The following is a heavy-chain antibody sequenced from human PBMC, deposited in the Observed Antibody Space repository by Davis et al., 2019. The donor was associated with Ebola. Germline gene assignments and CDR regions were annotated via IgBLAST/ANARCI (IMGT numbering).Heavy chain of an antibody. Sequence: SETLSLTCTVSAFSISSSSYYWGWIRQPPGKGLEWIGSIYYSGSTYYNPSLKSRVTISVDTSKNQFSLKLSSVTAADTAVYYCAREGYSSSWYLDYWGQGTLVTVSS. CDR1: AFSISSSSYY. D-gene: IGHD6-13*01. V-gene: IGHV4-39*02. CDR2: IYYSGST. J-gene: IGHJ4*02. CDR3: AREGYSSSWYLDY.